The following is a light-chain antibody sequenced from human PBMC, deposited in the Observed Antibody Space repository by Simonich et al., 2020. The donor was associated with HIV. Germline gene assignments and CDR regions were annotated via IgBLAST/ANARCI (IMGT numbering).Light chain of an antibody. CDR3: CSYASTRSYV. Sequence: QSALTQPPSASGSPGQSVTISCTGTSSDGGGYNYVSWYQQHPGKAPKLMIYDVSKRPSGVPDRFSGSKSGNTASLTISGLQAEDEADYYCCSYASTRSYVFGTGTKVTVL. J-gene: IGLJ1*01. V-gene: IGLV2-11*01. CDR2: DVS. CDR1: SSDGGGYNY.